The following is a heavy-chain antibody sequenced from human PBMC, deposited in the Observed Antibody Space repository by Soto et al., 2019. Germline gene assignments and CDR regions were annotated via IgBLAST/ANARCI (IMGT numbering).Heavy chain of an antibody. CDR1: GFTFSSYG. Sequence: GGSLRLSCAASGFTFSSYGMHWVRQAPGKGLEWVAVISYDGSNKYYADSVKGRFTISRDNSKNTLYLQMNSLRAEDTAVYYCAKQRIQLWDELDPWGQGTLVTVSS. V-gene: IGHV3-30*18. D-gene: IGHD5-18*01. J-gene: IGHJ5*02. CDR2: ISYDGSNK. CDR3: AKQRIQLWDELDP.